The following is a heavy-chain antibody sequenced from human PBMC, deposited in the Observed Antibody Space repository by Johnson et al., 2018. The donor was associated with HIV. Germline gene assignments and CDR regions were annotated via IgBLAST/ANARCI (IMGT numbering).Heavy chain of an antibody. D-gene: IGHD2-21*01. J-gene: IGHJ3*02. CDR1: GFAFSAYW. CDR2: IKPDGREK. Sequence: VQLVESGGGLVQPGGSLRLSCAASGFAFSAYWMNWVRQAPGQGLEWVANIKPDGREKSYVDSVKGRFTVSRDNVKNTLYLEMHSLSVDDTAVSYCACGTTYTGWIAHNIWGQGTLVTVS. V-gene: IGHV3-7*01. CDR3: ACGTTYTGWIAHNI.